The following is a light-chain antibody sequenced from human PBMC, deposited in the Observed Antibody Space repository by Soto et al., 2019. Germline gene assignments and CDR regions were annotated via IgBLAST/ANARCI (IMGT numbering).Light chain of an antibody. CDR1: QSITTS. CDR3: QQRYSWPLT. CDR2: EAS. Sequence: EIGLTQSQATLSFYPGERATLSCRASQSITTSLGCYQQKPGQAPRLLTHEASRRVSALPARFIGSGSGTDLSLTISSLEPEDVAVYFFQQRYSWPLTFGRGTKVEIK. V-gene: IGKV3-11*01. J-gene: IGKJ4*01.